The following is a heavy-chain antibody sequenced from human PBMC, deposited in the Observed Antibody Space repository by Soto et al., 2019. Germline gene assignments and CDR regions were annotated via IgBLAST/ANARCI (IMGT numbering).Heavy chain of an antibody. V-gene: IGHV4-59*01. CDR1: GGFISSYY. CDR3: ARDMRRYYGSGSYYNPYNWFDP. Sequence: SETLSLTCTVSGGFISSYYWSWIRQPPGKGLEWIGYICYSGSTNYNPSLKSRVTISVDTSKNQFSLKLSSVTAADTAVYYCARDMRRYYGSGSYYNPYNWFDPWGQGTLVTVSS. J-gene: IGHJ5*02. D-gene: IGHD3-10*01. CDR2: ICYSGST.